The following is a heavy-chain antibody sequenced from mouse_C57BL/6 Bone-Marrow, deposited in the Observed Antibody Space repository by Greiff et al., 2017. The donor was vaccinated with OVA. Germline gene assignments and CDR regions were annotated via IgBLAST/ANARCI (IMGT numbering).Heavy chain of an antibody. CDR1: GYTFTDYY. D-gene: IGHD4-1*01. V-gene: IGHV1-19*01. J-gene: IGHJ2*01. CDR3: ARELGYFDY. Sequence: VQLQQSGPVLVKPGASVKMSCKASGYTFTDYYMNWVKQSHGKSLEWIGVINPYNGGTSYNQKFKGKATLTVDKSSSTAYMELNSLTSEDSAVYYCARELGYFDYWGQGTILTVSS. CDR2: INPYNGGT.